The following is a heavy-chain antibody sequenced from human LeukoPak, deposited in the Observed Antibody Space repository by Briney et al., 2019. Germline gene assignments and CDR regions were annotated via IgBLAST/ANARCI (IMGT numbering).Heavy chain of an antibody. CDR3: ARSPYYYDSSGYRTGWFDP. J-gene: IGHJ5*02. D-gene: IGHD3-22*01. CDR2: IHYSGST. V-gene: IGHV4-59*01. CDR1: GGSISSYC. Sequence: SETLSLTCTVSGGSISSYCWSWIRQPPGKGLEWIGYIHYSGSTNYDPSLKSRVTISVDTSKNQFSLKLSSVTAADTAVYYCARSPYYYDSSGYRTGWFDPWGQGTLVTVSS.